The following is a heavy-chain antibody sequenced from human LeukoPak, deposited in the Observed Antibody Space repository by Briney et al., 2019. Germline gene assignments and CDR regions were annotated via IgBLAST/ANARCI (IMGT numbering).Heavy chain of an antibody. CDR1: GYTFTDYY. CDR3: ARAGGYCGNTSCYSGYYYYFMDV. Sequence: GASVKVSCKASGYTFTDYYLHWVRQAPGQGLEWMGWINPKSGVTDSKMKFQGRVTLTRDTSITTAYMELISLTSDDAAVYYCARAGGYCGNTSCYSGYYYYFMDVWGKGTTVTVSS. V-gene: IGHV1-2*02. D-gene: IGHD2-2*01. CDR2: INPKSGVT. J-gene: IGHJ6*03.